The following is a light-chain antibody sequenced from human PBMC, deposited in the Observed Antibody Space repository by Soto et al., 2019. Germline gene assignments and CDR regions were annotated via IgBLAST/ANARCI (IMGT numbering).Light chain of an antibody. CDR2: GAS. J-gene: IGKJ1*01. V-gene: IGKV3-15*01. CDR1: ESVSSN. CDR3: QQYGSSRT. Sequence: IVMTQSPATLSVSPGERATLSCRASESVSSNLAWYQQKPGQAPRLLISGASTRATGIPVRFSGGGSGTDFTLTISRLEPEDFAVYYCQQYGSSRTSGQGAKVDIK.